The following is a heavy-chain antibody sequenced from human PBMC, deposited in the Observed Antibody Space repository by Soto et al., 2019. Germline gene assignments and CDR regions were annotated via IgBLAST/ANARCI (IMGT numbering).Heavy chain of an antibody. Sequence: ESLKISCKGSGYSFTSYWIGWVRQLPGKGLEWMGIIYPGDSNTRYSPSFQGQVTISADKSITTAYLQRSSLKASDTAMYFCARQGYCSNTACYTVDYWGQGTRVTVSS. J-gene: IGHJ4*02. CDR2: IYPGDSNT. D-gene: IGHD2-2*02. V-gene: IGHV5-51*01. CDR3: ARQGYCSNTACYTVDY. CDR1: GYSFTSYW.